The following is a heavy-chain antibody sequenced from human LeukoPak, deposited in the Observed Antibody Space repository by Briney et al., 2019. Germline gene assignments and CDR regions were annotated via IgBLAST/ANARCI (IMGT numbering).Heavy chain of an antibody. V-gene: IGHV3-43*02. Sequence: PGGSLRLSCAASGFTFDDYAMHWVRQAPGKGLEWVSLISGDGGSTYYADSVKGRFTISRDSSKNSLYLQMNSLRTEDTALYYCAKDIQLQGWLQWRGMDVWGQGTTVTVSS. D-gene: IGHD5-24*01. CDR3: AKDIQLQGWLQWRGMDV. CDR2: ISGDGGST. J-gene: IGHJ6*02. CDR1: GFTFDDYA.